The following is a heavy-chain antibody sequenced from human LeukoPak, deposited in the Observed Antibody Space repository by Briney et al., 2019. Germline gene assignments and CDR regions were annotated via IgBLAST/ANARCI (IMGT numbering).Heavy chain of an antibody. V-gene: IGHV1-18*01. D-gene: IGHD2-21*02. Sequence: ASVKVSFKASGYTFISYGISWVRQAPGQGLEWMGWISGYNGNTNYAQNLQGRVTMTTDTSTSTAYMELRSLRSDDTAVYYCARGLGVVTAQSEQPKPRYFDLWGRGTQVSVSS. CDR2: ISGYNGNT. CDR3: ARGLGVVTAQSEQPKPRYFDL. J-gene: IGHJ2*01. CDR1: GYTFISYG.